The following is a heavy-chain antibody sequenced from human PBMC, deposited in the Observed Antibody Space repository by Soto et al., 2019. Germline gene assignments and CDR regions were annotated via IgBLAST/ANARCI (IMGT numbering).Heavy chain of an antibody. V-gene: IGHV3-74*01. CDR1: EFTFSSYW. J-gene: IGHJ6*04. D-gene: IGHD3-22*01. CDR3: ARDEWIDRGMDV. CDR2: INSDGSST. Sequence: EVQLVESGGGLVQPGGSLRLSCATSEFTFSSYWMHWVRQAPGKGLVWVSRINSDGSSTSYADSVKGRFTISRDTAKNTLYPQMTSLRAEGTAVYYCARDEWIDRGMDVWGEGTTVTVSS.